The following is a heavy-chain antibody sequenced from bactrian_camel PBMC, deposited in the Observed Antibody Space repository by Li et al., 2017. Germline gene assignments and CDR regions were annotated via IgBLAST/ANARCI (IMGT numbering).Heavy chain of an antibody. D-gene: IGHD5*01. CDR2: INGGGGRT. Sequence: QLVESGGDLVQPGGSLRLSCAASGFSFSNYAMNWVRQAPGKGLEWLSYINGGGGRTYYADSVKGRFTISRDNAKNTLYLQMNNLKPEDTALYYCAALKSADYACSPSQYDYNFWGQGTQVTVS. CDR3: AALKSADYACSPSQYDYNF. J-gene: IGHJ4*01. V-gene: IGHV3S31*01. CDR1: GFSFSNYA.